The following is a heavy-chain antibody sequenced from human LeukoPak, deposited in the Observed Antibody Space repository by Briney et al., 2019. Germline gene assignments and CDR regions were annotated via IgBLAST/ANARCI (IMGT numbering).Heavy chain of an antibody. Sequence: SETLSLTCAVYGGSFSGYYWSWIRQPPGKGLEWTGEINHSGSTNYNPSLKSRVTISVDTSKNQFSLKLSSVTAADTAVYYCARRRGCSGGSCYSGINWHFDLWGRGTLVTVSS. CDR1: GGSFSGYY. J-gene: IGHJ2*01. V-gene: IGHV4-34*01. CDR2: INHSGST. D-gene: IGHD2-15*01. CDR3: ARRRGCSGGSCYSGINWHFDL.